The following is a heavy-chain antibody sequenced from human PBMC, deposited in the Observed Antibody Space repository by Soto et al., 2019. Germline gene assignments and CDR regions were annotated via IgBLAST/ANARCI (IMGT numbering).Heavy chain of an antibody. CDR1: GGSISSGGYS. D-gene: IGHD6-13*01. CDR3: ARAYSSSWPNAFDI. Sequence: QLQLQESGSGLVKPSETLSLTCGVSGGSISSGGYSWSWIRQPPGKGLEWIGYIYHSGSTYYNPSLKSRVTISVARSKNQFSRKLRSVPAADTAVYYCARAYSSSWPNAFDIWGQGTLVTVSS. V-gene: IGHV4-30-2*01. J-gene: IGHJ3*02. CDR2: IYHSGST.